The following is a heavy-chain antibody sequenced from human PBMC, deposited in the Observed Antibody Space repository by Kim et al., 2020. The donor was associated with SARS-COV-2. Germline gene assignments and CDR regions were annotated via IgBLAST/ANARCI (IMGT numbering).Heavy chain of an antibody. J-gene: IGHJ4*02. V-gene: IGHV3-23*01. D-gene: IGHD4-17*01. CDR2: ISGSGGST. CDR3: AKVGSGYGDFTSFDY. CDR1: GFTFSSYA. Sequence: GGSLRLSCAASGFTFSSYAMSWVRQAPGKGLEWVSAISGSGGSTYSADSVNGRFTISRANSKNTLYLQMNSLRAEDTAVYYCAKVGSGYGDFTSFDYWGQGTLFTVSS.